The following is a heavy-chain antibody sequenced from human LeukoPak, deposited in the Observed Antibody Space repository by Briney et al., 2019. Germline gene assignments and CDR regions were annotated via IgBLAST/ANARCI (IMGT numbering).Heavy chain of an antibody. CDR2: IYPGDSDT. D-gene: IGHD3-22*01. Sequence: KRGESLKISCKGSGYSFTSYWIGWVRQMPGKGLEWMGIIYPGDSDTRYSPSFQGQVTISADKSISTAYLQWSSLKASDTAMYYCARQMRYYDSSGYSPFDPWGQGALVTVSS. J-gene: IGHJ5*02. CDR1: GYSFTSYW. V-gene: IGHV5-51*01. CDR3: ARQMRYYDSSGYSPFDP.